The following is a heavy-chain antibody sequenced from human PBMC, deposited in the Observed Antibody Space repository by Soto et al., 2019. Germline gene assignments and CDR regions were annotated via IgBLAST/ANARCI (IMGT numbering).Heavy chain of an antibody. Sequence: PGGSLRLSCAASGFTFSDHYMTWIRQAPGKGLEWISYINPSGSTTDYADSVRGRFTISRDNAEKSLYLQMNSLRAEDTALYYCARGHHSTDLWGQGATVTVSS. CDR3: ARGHHSTDL. CDR2: INPSGSTT. CDR1: GFTFSDHY. V-gene: IGHV3-11*04. J-gene: IGHJ6*02.